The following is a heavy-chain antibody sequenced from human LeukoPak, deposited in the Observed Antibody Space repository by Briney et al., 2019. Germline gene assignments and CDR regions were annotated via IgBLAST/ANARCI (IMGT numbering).Heavy chain of an antibody. CDR3: ARPYCKNGVCLVWLDP. CDR1: GSTFTDHY. CDR2: INPHSGDA. V-gene: IGHV1-2*02. J-gene: IGHJ5*02. Sequence: ASVKVSCKASGSTFTDHYMHWVRQAPGQGLEWMGEINPHSGDANYAQKFQGRVTLTRDTSISTAYMELSSLRPDDTAVYYCARPYCKNGVCLVWLDPWGQGTLVTVSS. D-gene: IGHD2-8*01.